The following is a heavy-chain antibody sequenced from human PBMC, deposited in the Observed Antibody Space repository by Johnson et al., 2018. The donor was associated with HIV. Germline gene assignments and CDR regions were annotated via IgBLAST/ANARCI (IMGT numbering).Heavy chain of an antibody. J-gene: IGHJ3*02. CDR3: AKEYLRYSGTYAGAFDI. V-gene: IGHV3-66*01. CDR2: IYSGGGT. D-gene: IGHD1-26*01. Sequence: VQLVESGGGLVQPGGSLRLSCAASEFTFSSNYMSWVRQPPGKGLEWVSIIYSGGGTYYADSLKGRFTISRDNYQNTLYLQMNSLRAEDTAVYYCAKEYLRYSGTYAGAFDIWGQGTMVTVSS. CDR1: EFTFSSNY.